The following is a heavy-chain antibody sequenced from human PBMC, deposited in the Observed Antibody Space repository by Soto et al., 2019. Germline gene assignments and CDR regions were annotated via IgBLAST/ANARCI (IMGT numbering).Heavy chain of an antibody. D-gene: IGHD2-8*01. CDR1: GYTFTSYG. CDR2: ISVYTGNA. V-gene: IGHV1-18*04. Sequence: QVQLVQSGGEVTKPGASVKVSCKSSGYTFTSYGVSWVRQAPGQGLEWLGWISVYTGNAKQAQKFQYRVTLTTEASTGTASLELLNLRSDDTAVYYCARDRCTTDRCYTHHFDVWGQGTTVTVSS. CDR3: ARDRCTTDRCYTHHFDV. J-gene: IGHJ6*02.